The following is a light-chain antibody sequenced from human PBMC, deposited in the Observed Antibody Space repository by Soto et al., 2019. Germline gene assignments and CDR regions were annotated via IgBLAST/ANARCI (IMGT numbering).Light chain of an antibody. CDR3: QQSYRAPRT. J-gene: IGKJ1*01. V-gene: IGKV1-39*01. Sequence: DIQVTRSPSSLSSSVEDRVTIHSRASQSISGWLAWYQQKPGKAPKLLIYAASSLESGVPSRFSGSGSGADFTLTISSLQPEDFATYFCQQSYRAPRTFGQGTKVDIK. CDR1: QSISGW. CDR2: AAS.